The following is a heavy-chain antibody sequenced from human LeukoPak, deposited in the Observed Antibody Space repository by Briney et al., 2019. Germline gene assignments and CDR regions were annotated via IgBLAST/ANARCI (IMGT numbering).Heavy chain of an antibody. D-gene: IGHD5-12*01. CDR1: GGSFSGYY. V-gene: IGHV4-34*01. J-gene: IGHJ2*01. CDR3: ARALSDYDWYFDL. Sequence: KTSETLSLTCAVYGGSFSGYYWSWIRQPPGKGLEWIGEINHSGSTNYNPSLKSRVTISVDTSKNQFSLKLTSVTAADTAVYYCARALSDYDWYFDLWGRGTLVTVSS. CDR2: INHSGST.